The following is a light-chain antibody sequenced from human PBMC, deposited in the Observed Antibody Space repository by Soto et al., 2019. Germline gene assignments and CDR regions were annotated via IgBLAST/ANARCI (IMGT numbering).Light chain of an antibody. CDR3: QQYYSAPLT. J-gene: IGKJ4*01. CDR1: QTVLVSSNNQNF. Sequence: DIVMTQSPDSLAVSLGERATINCKSSQTVLVSSNNQNFLAWFQQKPGQPPKLLIYWASTRESGVPDRFSGSGSGTDFTLTISSLQPEDVEVYYCQQYYSAPLTFGGGTKVEIK. CDR2: WAS. V-gene: IGKV4-1*01.